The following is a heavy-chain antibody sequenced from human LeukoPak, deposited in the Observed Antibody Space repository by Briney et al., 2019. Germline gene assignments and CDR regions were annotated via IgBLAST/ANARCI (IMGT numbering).Heavy chain of an antibody. D-gene: IGHD3-10*01. CDR3: ARENWFKFDY. CDR2: ISSSSDAI. CDR1: GFTFNTYS. V-gene: IGHV3-48*02. Sequence: GGSLRLSCAASGFTFNTYSMTWVRQAPGKGPEWLSYISSSSDAIWYADSVKGRFTVSRDNAKNSLYLHMNSLRDEDTAVYYCARENWFKFDYWGQGSLVTVSS. J-gene: IGHJ4*02.